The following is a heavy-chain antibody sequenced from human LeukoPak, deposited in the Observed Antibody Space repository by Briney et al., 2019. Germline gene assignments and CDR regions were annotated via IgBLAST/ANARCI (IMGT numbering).Heavy chain of an antibody. CDR2: INHSGST. J-gene: IGHJ4*02. Sequence: SETLSLTCAVYGGSFSGYYWSWIRQPPGKGLEWIGEINHSGSTNYNPSLKSRVTISVDTSKNQFSLKLSSVTAADTAVYYCARFSGVYYSDSSGYYRQYYFDYWGQGTLVTVSS. CDR3: ARFSGVYYSDSSGYYRQYYFDY. V-gene: IGHV4-34*01. CDR1: GGSFSGYY. D-gene: IGHD3-22*01.